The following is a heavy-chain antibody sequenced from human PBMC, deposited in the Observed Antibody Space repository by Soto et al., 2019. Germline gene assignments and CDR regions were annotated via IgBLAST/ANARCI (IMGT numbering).Heavy chain of an antibody. CDR3: APNLRITIFGVVTRIPFYGMDV. J-gene: IGHJ6*02. D-gene: IGHD3-3*01. CDR1: GFTFSSYA. CDR2: ISGSGGST. V-gene: IGHV3-23*01. Sequence: GGSLRLSCAASGFTFSSYAMSWVRQAPGKGLEWVSAISGSGGSTYYADSVKGRFTISRDNSKNTLYLQMNSPRAEDTAVYYCAPNLRITIFGVVTRIPFYGMDVWGQGTTVTVSS.